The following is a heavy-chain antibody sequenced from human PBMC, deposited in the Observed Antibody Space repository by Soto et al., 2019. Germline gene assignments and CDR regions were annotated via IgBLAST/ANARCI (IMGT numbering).Heavy chain of an antibody. CDR2: ITVGTGNT. CDR1: GFTFTSSS. J-gene: IGHJ4*02. D-gene: IGHD3-22*01. Sequence: ASVKVSCKASGFTFTSSSVRWVRQARGQRLEWIGWITVGTGNTNYAQKFQERVTITRDTSTSTAYVELSNLRSEDTAVYYCAAGDSSGYYGGWGQGTQVTVSS. CDR3: AAGDSSGYYGG. V-gene: IGHV1-58*01.